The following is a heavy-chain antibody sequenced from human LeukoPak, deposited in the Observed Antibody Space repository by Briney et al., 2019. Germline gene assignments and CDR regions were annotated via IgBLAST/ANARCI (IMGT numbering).Heavy chain of an antibody. CDR1: GFTFSSYW. CDR3: ARAGYSYVYTSPDY. D-gene: IGHD5-18*01. Sequence: GGSLRLSCAASGFTFSSYWVSWVRQAPGKGLEWVANIKQDGSEKYYVDSVKGRFTISRDNAKKSLYLQMNSLRAEDTAMYYCARAGYSYVYTSPDYWGQGTLVTVSS. V-gene: IGHV3-7*01. J-gene: IGHJ4*02. CDR2: IKQDGSEK.